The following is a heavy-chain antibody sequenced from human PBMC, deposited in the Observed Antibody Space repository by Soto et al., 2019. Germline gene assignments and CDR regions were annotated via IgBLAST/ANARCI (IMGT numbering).Heavy chain of an antibody. CDR1: GFAFSNYA. V-gene: IGHV3-30-3*01. Sequence: QVQLVESGGGVVQPGGSLRLSCAASGFAFSNYALHWVRQAPGKGPEWVAVTSYDVTTTFYRDSVKGRFTISRDNSKNLQFLQMDSLRAEDTAVYYCERDKLWTLIEATGTSEYFQHWGQGTLVIVSS. CDR3: ERDKLWTLIEATGTSEYFQH. CDR2: TSYDVTTT. J-gene: IGHJ1*01. D-gene: IGHD6-6*01.